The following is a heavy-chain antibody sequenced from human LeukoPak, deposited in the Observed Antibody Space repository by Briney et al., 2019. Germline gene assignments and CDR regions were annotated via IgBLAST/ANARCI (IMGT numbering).Heavy chain of an antibody. V-gene: IGHV4-34*01. J-gene: IGHJ4*02. CDR3: ARAGRSGVGATPGY. D-gene: IGHD1-26*01. CDR2: STHTGST. Sequence: SETLSLTCAVYGGSFSGHYWTWIRQAPGKGLEWIGESTHTGSTNYNPSLKSRVTISVDTSKNQFSLKLTSVSAADTAVYYCARAGRSGVGATPGYWGQGTLVTVSS. CDR1: GGSFSGHY.